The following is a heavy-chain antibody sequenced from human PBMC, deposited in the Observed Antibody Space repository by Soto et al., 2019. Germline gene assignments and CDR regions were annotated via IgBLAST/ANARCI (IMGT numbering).Heavy chain of an antibody. CDR1: GFIFSHYA. Sequence: LRLSCAPSGFIFSHYAMSWVRQAPGKGLEWVSSIGGAGDDTNYADSVKGRFTISRDNSKSTLFLQMNSLRVEDTAVYYCAKDAVPRNDLWDYFEFGGQGTLVTVSS. CDR3: AKDAVPRNDLWDYFEF. V-gene: IGHV3-23*01. CDR2: IGGAGDDT. D-gene: IGHD1-1*01. J-gene: IGHJ4*02.